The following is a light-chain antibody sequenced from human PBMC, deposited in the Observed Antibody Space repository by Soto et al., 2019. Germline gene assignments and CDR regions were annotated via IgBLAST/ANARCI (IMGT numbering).Light chain of an antibody. J-gene: IGKJ2*01. CDR1: QSVSSSY. V-gene: IGKV3-20*01. CDR2: GAS. Sequence: EIVLTQSPGTLSLSPGERATLSCRASQSVSSSYLAWYQQKPGQAPRLLIYGASSRATGIPDRFRGSGSGTDFPLTISRLEPEDFAVFYCQQYGSSPNTFGQGTKLEIK. CDR3: QQYGSSPNT.